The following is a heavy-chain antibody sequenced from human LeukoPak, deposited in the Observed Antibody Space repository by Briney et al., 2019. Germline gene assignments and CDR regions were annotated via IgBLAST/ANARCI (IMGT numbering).Heavy chain of an antibody. V-gene: IGHV3-30-3*01. D-gene: IGHD6-19*01. CDR2: ISYDGSNK. CDR1: GFTFSSYA. J-gene: IGHJ6*02. CDR3: ARDLSEPHWYSSGWSLDV. Sequence: PGRSLRLSCAASGFTFSSYAMHWVRQAPGKGLEWVAVISYDGSNKYYADSVKGRFTISRDNSKNTLYLQMNSLRAEDTAVYYCARDLSEPHWYSSGWSLDVWGQGTTVTVSS.